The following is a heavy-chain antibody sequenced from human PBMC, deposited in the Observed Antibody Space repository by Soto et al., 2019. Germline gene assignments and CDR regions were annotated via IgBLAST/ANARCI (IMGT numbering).Heavy chain of an antibody. CDR3: AKATATGGGAFDI. V-gene: IGHV3-23*01. CDR2: ILVGGST. CDR1: GFSCSSYE. J-gene: IGHJ3*02. Sequence: XVCLRLSCAASGFSCSSYEMSWVRQAPGKGLEWVSTILVGGSTHYPDSVKGRFTISRDNSKNTVFLQMNSLTAGDTAVYYCAKATATGGGAFDICGQGTMVTVPS. D-gene: IGHD2-8*02.